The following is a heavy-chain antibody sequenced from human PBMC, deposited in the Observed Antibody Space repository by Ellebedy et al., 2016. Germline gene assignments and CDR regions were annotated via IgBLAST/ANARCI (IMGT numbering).Heavy chain of an antibody. J-gene: IGHJ4*02. CDR1: GGSFSGYY. CDR2: INHSGST. Sequence: SETLSLTCAVYGGSFSGYYWSWIRQPPGKGLEWIGEINHSGSTNYNPSLKSRVTISVDTSKNQFSLKLSSVTAADTAVYYCASESEVGATDYWGQGTLVTVSS. CDR3: ASESEVGATDY. D-gene: IGHD1-26*01. V-gene: IGHV4-34*01.